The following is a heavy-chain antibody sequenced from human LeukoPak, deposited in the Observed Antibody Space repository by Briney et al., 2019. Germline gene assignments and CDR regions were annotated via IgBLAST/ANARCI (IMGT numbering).Heavy chain of an antibody. CDR3: ASPGRYDSSGYYPVPFDI. Sequence: GGSLRLSCAASGFTFSSYSMNWVRQAPGKGLEWVSSISSSSSYICYADSVKGRFTISRDNAKNSLYLQMNSLRAEDTAVYYCASPGRYDSSGYYPVPFDIWGQGTMVTVSS. V-gene: IGHV3-21*01. D-gene: IGHD3-22*01. CDR1: GFTFSSYS. CDR2: ISSSSSYI. J-gene: IGHJ3*02.